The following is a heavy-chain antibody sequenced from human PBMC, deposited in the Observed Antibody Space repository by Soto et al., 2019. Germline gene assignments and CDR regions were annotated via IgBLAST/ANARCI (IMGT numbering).Heavy chain of an antibody. V-gene: IGHV3-15*01. CDR2: IKSKTDGGTT. D-gene: IGHD2-15*01. CDR3: TYPPRYCSGGSCLDY. Sequence: GGSLRLSCAASGFTFSNAWMSWVRQAPGKGLEWVGRIKSKTDGGTTDYAAPVKGRFTISRDDSKNTLFLQMNSLKTEDTAVYYCTYPPRYCSGGSCLDYWGQGTLVTVSS. J-gene: IGHJ4*02. CDR1: GFTFSNAW.